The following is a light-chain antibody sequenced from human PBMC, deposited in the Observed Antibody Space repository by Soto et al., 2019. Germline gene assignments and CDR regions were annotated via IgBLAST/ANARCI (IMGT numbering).Light chain of an antibody. CDR2: GNN. CDR3: QSYDSSPHVL. V-gene: IGLV1-40*01. Sequence: QSALTQPPSVSGAPGQRVTISCTGSSSNIGAGYDVHWYQQLPGTAPKLLIYGNNNRPSGVPDRFSGSKSGTSASLAITGLQAEDEADYYCQSYDSSPHVLFGGGTQLTVL. J-gene: IGLJ2*01. CDR1: SSNIGAGYD.